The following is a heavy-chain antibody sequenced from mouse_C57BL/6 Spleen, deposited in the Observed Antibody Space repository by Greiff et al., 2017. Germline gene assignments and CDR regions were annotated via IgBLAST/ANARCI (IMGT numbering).Heavy chain of an antibody. CDR1: GYTFTSYW. Sequence: QVQLQQPGAELVKPGASVTLSCKASGYTFTSYWMHWVKQRPGQGLEWIGMIHPNSGSTNYTEQFKSKATLTVDKSSSTAYMQLSSLTSEDSAVYYCARYDYDGGLYYYAMDYWGQGTSVTVSS. CDR2: IHPNSGST. CDR3: ARYDYDGGLYYYAMDY. V-gene: IGHV1-64*01. D-gene: IGHD2-4*01. J-gene: IGHJ4*01.